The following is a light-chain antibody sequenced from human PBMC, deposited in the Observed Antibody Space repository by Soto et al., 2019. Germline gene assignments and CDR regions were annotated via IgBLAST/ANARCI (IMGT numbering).Light chain of an antibody. J-gene: IGKJ1*01. CDR1: QSFGNNY. Sequence: EIVFTQSPGTLSLSPGERATLSCRASQSFGNNYLAWFQQKPGQAPRLVIYEISIRATGIPDRFSGSGSGTDFTLTISRLEPEDFAVYYCQQYSRSPRTFGQGTKVEIK. V-gene: IGKV3-20*01. CDR2: EIS. CDR3: QQYSRSPRT.